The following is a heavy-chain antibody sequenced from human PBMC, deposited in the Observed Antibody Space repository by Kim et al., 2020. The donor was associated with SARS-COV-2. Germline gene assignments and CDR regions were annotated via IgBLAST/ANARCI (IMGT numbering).Heavy chain of an antibody. CDR2: ISGRGGST. CDR1: GFTFSSYA. D-gene: IGHD3-22*01. Sequence: GGSLRLSCAASGFTFSSYAMSWVRQAQGKGLEWDSAISGRGGSTYYEDSVKDRLTISRDNSKNTLYLQMNSLRAGDTAVYYCAKDSAQWLLLGHKPFDYCGAGT. V-gene: IGHV3-23*01. J-gene: IGHJ4*01. CDR3: AKDSAQWLLLGHKPFDY.